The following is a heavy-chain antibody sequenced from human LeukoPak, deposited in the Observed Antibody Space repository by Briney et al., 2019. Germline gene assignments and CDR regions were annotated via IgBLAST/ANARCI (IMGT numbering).Heavy chain of an antibody. Sequence: PGGSLRLSCAASGFTFSSYSMNWVRQAPGKGLEWVSSISSSSSYIYYADSVKGRFTISRDNAKNSLYLQMSSLRAEDTAVYYCAREEYSSSWRLYYYYYYMDVWGKGTTVTVSS. CDR1: GFTFSSYS. CDR3: AREEYSSSWRLYYYYYYMDV. J-gene: IGHJ6*03. CDR2: ISSSSSYI. D-gene: IGHD6-13*01. V-gene: IGHV3-21*01.